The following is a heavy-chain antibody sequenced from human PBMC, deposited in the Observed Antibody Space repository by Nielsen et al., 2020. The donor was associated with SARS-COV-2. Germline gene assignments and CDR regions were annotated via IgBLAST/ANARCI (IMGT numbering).Heavy chain of an antibody. V-gene: IGHV4-31*03. CDR3: ARALADSGGLPLDY. CDR1: GGTISSCGYY. J-gene: IGHJ4*02. D-gene: IGHD1-26*01. Sequence: SAPLSLTCTVSGGTISSCGYYWSWLRQHPGKGLEWIGYIYYSGSTYNNPSLKSRVTILVDTAKNQFSLKLSSVTAADTDGYYCARALADSGGLPLDYWGQGTLVTVSS. CDR2: IYYSGST.